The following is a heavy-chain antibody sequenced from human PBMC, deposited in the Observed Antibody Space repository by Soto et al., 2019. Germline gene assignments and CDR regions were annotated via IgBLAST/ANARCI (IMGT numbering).Heavy chain of an antibody. J-gene: IGHJ4*02. CDR2: INPDGNVG. D-gene: IGHD4-4*01. CDR3: AGWGGHDYNY. V-gene: IGHV3-7*03. CDR1: GFTFSTYW. Sequence: EVQLLGSGGGLVQPGGSLRLSCVGSGFTFSTYWMNWVRQAPGKGLEWVANINPDGNVGTYVDSVRGRFTASRDNEKNSLYLQMNSRRADDTAVYFCAGWGGHDYNYGGQGIMVTVSS.